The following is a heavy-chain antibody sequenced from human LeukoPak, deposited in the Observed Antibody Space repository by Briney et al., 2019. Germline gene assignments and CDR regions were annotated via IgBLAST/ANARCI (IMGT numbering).Heavy chain of an antibody. V-gene: IGHV3-23*01. CDR1: GFTSSIYA. CDR2: ISGSGGST. J-gene: IGHJ4*02. CDR3: AKTAMSDSSGYYFEY. D-gene: IGHD3-22*01. Sequence: GGSLRLSCAASGFTSSIYAMSWVHQAPGKGLEWVSTISGSGGSTYYADSVKGRFTISRDNSYNTLYLQMNSLRAEDTAVYYSAKTAMSDSSGYYFEYWGQGTLVTVSS.